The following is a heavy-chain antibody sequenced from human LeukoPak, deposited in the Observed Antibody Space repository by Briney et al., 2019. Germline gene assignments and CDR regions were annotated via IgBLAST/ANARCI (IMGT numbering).Heavy chain of an antibody. CDR1: GGSVSSGSYY. CDR3: ARDPGLRYCSGGSCEGDAFDI. Sequence: SETLSLTCTVSGGSVSSGSYYWSWIRQPPGKGLEWIGYVYYSGSTNYNPSLKSRVTISVDTSKNQFSLKLSSVTAADTAVYYCARDPGLRYCSGGSCEGDAFDIWGQGTMVPVSS. D-gene: IGHD2-15*01. V-gene: IGHV4-61*01. CDR2: VYYSGST. J-gene: IGHJ3*02.